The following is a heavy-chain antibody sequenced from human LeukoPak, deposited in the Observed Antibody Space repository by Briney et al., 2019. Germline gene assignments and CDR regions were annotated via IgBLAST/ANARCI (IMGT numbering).Heavy chain of an antibody. CDR3: AVMGGEHLVLDY. V-gene: IGHV3-33*01. CDR1: GFTFSNYG. D-gene: IGHD6-6*01. J-gene: IGHJ4*02. CDR2: IWYDGSNK. Sequence: PGRSLRLTWEASGFTFSNYGMHWVRQAPGKGLEWVAVIWYDGSNKYYADSVKGRFTISRENFKNTLYLQMNSLRAEDTAVYYCAVMGGEHLVLDYWGQGTLVTVSS.